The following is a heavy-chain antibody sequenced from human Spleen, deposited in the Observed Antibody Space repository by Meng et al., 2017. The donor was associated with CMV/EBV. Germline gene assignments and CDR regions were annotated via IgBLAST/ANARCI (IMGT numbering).Heavy chain of an antibody. J-gene: IGHJ5*02. CDR1: GGSITSSTYF. D-gene: IGHD2-2*02. Sequence: GGSLRLSCTVSGGSITSSTYFWVWVRQPPGKGLEWVSSISSSSSYIYYADSVKGRFTISRDNAKNSLYLQMNSLRAEDTAVYYCARAGYCSSTSCYISGAGDWFDPWGQGTLVTVSS. CDR2: ISSSSSYI. V-gene: IGHV3-21*01. CDR3: ARAGYCSSTSCYISGAGDWFDP.